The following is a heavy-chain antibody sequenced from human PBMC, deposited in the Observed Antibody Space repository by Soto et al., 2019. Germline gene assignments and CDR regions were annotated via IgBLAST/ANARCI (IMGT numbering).Heavy chain of an antibody. Sequence: GGSLRLSCAASGFTFSSYWMSWVRQAPGKGLEWVANIKQDGSEKYYVDSVKGRFTISRDNAKNSLYLQMNSLRAEDTTVYYCARDYPPDYGDPNDAFDIWGQGTMVTVSS. V-gene: IGHV3-7*01. CDR2: IKQDGSEK. D-gene: IGHD4-17*01. CDR3: ARDYPPDYGDPNDAFDI. CDR1: GFTFSSYW. J-gene: IGHJ3*02.